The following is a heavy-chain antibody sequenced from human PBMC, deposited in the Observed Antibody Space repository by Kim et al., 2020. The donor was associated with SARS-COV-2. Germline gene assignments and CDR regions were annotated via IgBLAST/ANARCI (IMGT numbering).Heavy chain of an antibody. D-gene: IGHD6-13*01. CDR2: VSGDGDST. CDR3: AKDGAAVAFEY. J-gene: IGHJ4*02. Sequence: GGSLRLSCAASGFTFSRYAMFWIRQAPGKGLEWVSTVSGDGDSTYHADSVRGRFTIARDNSMNTLYLEMNSLRPEDTAAYYCAKDGAAVAFEYWGQGPLV. V-gene: IGHV3-23*01. CDR1: GFTFSRYA.